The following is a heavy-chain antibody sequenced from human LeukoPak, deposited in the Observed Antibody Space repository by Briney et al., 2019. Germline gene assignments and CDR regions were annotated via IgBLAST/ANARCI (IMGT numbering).Heavy chain of an antibody. J-gene: IGHJ5*02. CDR2: ISAYNGNT. CDR3: ARSRQQLVWFDP. D-gene: IGHD6-13*01. Sequence: ASVKVSRKATGYTFTSYGISWVRQAPGQGLEWMGWISAYNGNTNYAQKLQGRVTMTTDTSTSTAYMELRSLRSDDTAVYYCARSRQQLVWFDPWGQGTLVTVSS. V-gene: IGHV1-18*01. CDR1: GYTFTSYG.